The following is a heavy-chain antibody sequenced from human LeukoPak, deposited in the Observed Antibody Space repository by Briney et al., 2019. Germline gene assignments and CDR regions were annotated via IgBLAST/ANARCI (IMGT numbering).Heavy chain of an antibody. J-gene: IGHJ4*02. CDR2: INPNSGGT. D-gene: IGHD5-12*01. Sequence: GASVKVSCKASGYTFTGYYMHWVRQAPGQGLEWMGWINPNSGGTNYAQKFQGRVTMTRDTSISTAYMELSRLRSDDTAVYYCARGNRVATMHLYYFDYWGQGTLVTVSS. CDR1: GYTFTGYY. CDR3: ARGNRVATMHLYYFDY. V-gene: IGHV1-2*02.